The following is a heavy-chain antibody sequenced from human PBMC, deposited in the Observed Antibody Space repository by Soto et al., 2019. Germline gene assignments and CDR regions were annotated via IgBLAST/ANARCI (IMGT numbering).Heavy chain of an antibody. CDR1: GFTFSSYG. J-gene: IGHJ3*02. Sequence: GGSLRLSCAASGFTFSSYGMHWVRQAPGKGLEWVAVIWYDGSNKYYADSVKGRFTISRDNSKNTLYLQMNSLRAEDTAVYYCARDEWYSGSYSCAFDIWGQGTMVTVSS. CDR2: IWYDGSNK. CDR3: ARDEWYSGSYSCAFDI. D-gene: IGHD1-26*01. V-gene: IGHV3-33*01.